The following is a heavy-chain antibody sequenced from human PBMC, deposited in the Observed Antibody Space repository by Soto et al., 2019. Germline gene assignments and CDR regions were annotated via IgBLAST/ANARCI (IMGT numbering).Heavy chain of an antibody. D-gene: IGHD1-1*01. CDR1: GFIFSSFS. CDR2: ISRDSGAI. V-gene: IGHV3-48*02. CDR3: ARDHNWAFDS. J-gene: IGHJ4*02. Sequence: EVQLVESGGDLVQPGGSLRLSCAASGFIFSSFSMNWVRRAPGKGLEWLSYISRDSGAIYYADSVKGRFTISRDNAKNSLLLQMNSLRDEDTAVYYCARDHNWAFDSWGQGTLVAVSS.